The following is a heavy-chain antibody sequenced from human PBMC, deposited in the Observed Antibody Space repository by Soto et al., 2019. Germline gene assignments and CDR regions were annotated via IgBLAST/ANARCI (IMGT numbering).Heavy chain of an antibody. Sequence: GESLKISCRGSGYTFGSYWIGWVRQMPGKGLECMGIIYPGDSDTTYSPSFQGQVTISADKSISAAYLQWSSLKASDTAMYYCARHYYDSNGYYYLDYWGQGTLVTVSS. CDR2: IYPGDSDT. D-gene: IGHD3-22*01. J-gene: IGHJ4*02. V-gene: IGHV5-51*01. CDR1: GYTFGSYW. CDR3: ARHYYDSNGYYYLDY.